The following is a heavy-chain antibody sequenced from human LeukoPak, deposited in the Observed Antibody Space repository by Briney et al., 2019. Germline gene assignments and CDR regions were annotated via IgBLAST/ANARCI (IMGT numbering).Heavy chain of an antibody. Sequence: GGSLRLSCAASGFTCSSYGMHWVRQAPGKGLEWVAFIRYNGSNKYYADYVKGRFTISRDNSKNTLYLQMNSLRAEDTAVYYCAKDYYDSSGYPRYAFDIWGQGTMVTVSS. CDR1: GFTCSSYG. V-gene: IGHV3-30*02. J-gene: IGHJ3*02. CDR2: IRYNGSNK. CDR3: AKDYYDSSGYPRYAFDI. D-gene: IGHD3-22*01.